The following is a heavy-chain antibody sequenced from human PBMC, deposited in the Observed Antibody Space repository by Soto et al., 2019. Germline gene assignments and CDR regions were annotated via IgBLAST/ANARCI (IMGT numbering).Heavy chain of an antibody. J-gene: IGHJ6*02. CDR2: ISSSSSYT. CDR3: ARGRDGYNFYGMDV. V-gene: IGHV3-11*06. Sequence: QVQLVESGGGLVKPGGSLRLSCAASGFTFSDYYMSWIRQAPGKGLEWVSYISSSSSYTNYADSVKGRFTISRDNAKNSLYLQMNILRAEDTAVYYCARGRDGYNFYGMDVWGQGTTVTVSS. D-gene: IGHD5-12*01. CDR1: GFTFSDYY.